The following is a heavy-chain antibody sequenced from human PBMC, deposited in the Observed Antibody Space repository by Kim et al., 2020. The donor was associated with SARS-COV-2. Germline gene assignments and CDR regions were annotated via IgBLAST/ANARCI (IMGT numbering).Heavy chain of an antibody. CDR1: GFTFGDYA. Sequence: GGSLRLSCAASGFTFGDYAMHWVRQAPGKGLEWVSGISWNSGSIGYADSVKGRFTISRDNAKNSLYLQMNSLRAEDTALYYCAKGGPTYDFWSGYYEYYFDYWGQGTLVTVSS. CDR2: ISWNSGSI. V-gene: IGHV3-9*01. D-gene: IGHD3-3*01. J-gene: IGHJ4*02. CDR3: AKGGPTYDFWSGYYEYYFDY.